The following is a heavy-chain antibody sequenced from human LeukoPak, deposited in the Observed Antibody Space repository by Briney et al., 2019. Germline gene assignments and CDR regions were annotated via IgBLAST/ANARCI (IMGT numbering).Heavy chain of an antibody. CDR3: TTDGRDLADFDY. D-gene: IGHD2-15*01. V-gene: IGHV1-24*01. J-gene: IGHJ4*02. CDR1: GYTLSELS. Sequence: ASVKVSCKVSGYTLSELSMHWVRQAPEKGVEWMGGFDPEDDKIIYAQKFQGRVTMTEDTSTDTAYMELRSLRSEDTAVYYCTTDGRDLADFDYWGQGTLVTVSS. CDR2: FDPEDDKI.